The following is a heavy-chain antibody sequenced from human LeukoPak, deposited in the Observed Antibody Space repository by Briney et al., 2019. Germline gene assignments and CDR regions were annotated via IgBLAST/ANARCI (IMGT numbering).Heavy chain of an antibody. V-gene: IGHV1-46*01. D-gene: IGHD3-9*01. J-gene: IGHJ4*02. Sequence: ASVKVSCKASGYTFTSYYMHWVRQAPGQGLEWMGIINPSGGSTTYAQRFQGRVTMTRDLSTSTVYMELSSLRSEDTAVYYCARDDGHILTGHYDYWGQGTLVTVSS. CDR1: GYTFTSYY. CDR3: ARDDGHILTGHYDY. CDR2: INPSGGST.